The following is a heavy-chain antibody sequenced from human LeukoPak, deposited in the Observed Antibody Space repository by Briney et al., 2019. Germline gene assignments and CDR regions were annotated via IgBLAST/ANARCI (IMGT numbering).Heavy chain of an antibody. D-gene: IGHD3-9*01. V-gene: IGHV4-4*07. CDR3: ARDWSYYDILTGYGGWFDP. CDR2: IYTSGRT. Sequence: SETLSLTCNVSGGSISSNYWSWIRQPAGKGLEWIGRIYTSGRTNYNPSLKSRVTISVDTSKNQFSLKLSSVTAADTAVYYCARDWSYYDILTGYGGWFDPWGQGTLVTVSS. CDR1: GGSISSNY. J-gene: IGHJ5*02.